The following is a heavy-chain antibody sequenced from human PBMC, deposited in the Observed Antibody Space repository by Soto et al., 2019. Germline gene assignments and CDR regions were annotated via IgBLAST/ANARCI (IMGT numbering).Heavy chain of an antibody. J-gene: IGHJ5*02. V-gene: IGHV4-31*03. CDR2: IYYSGST. CDR3: ARGALRFLEWLSAGFDP. Sequence: PSETLSLTCTVSGGSISSGDYYWSGIRQHPGKGLEWIGYIYYSGSTYYNPSLKSRVTISVDTSKNQFSLKLSSVTAADTAVYYCARGALRFLEWLSAGFDPWGQGTLVTVSS. D-gene: IGHD3-3*01. CDR1: GGSISSGDYY.